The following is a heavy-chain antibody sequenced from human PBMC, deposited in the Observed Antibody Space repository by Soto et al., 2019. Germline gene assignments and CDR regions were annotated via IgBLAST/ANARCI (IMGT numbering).Heavy chain of an antibody. CDR2: IDGTGDST. CDR3: AGGLDY. CDR1: GLTFSNYG. Sequence: EVQLLESGGGLVQPGRSLRLSCAASGLTFSNYGMKWVRQAPGKGLGWVSGIDGTGDSTYYADSVKGRFTISRDNSKNTLYLQMNSLRAEDTAIYYCAGGLDYWGQGTLVTVSS. V-gene: IGHV3-23*01. J-gene: IGHJ4*02.